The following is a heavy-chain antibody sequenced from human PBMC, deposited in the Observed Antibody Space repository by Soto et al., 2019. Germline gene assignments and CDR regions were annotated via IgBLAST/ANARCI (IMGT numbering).Heavy chain of an antibody. CDR1: GASISSNNW. CDR3: ARIQDGDAFDM. Sequence: QVQLQESGPGLVKPSGTLSLTCTVSGASISSNNWWTWVRQSPGKGLEWIGKISQSGRANYNPSLIVRGRMSIDKSKNLLSLKVNYVNAADTAVYYCARIQDGDAFDMWGQGTMVTVSS. V-gene: IGHV4-4*02. J-gene: IGHJ3*02. CDR2: ISQSGRA.